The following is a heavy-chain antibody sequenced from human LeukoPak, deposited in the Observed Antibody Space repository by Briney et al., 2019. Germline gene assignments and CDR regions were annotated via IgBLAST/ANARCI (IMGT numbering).Heavy chain of an antibody. Sequence: PGESLKISCQGSGYSFPNYWISWVRQMPGKGLEWMGEIDPTDSYTNYSPSFQGHVTISADKSISTTYLQWSSLKASDTAMYYCARHLHGDRPKAFDFWGQGTMVTVSS. CDR2: IDPTDSYT. D-gene: IGHD4-17*01. CDR1: GYSFPNYW. J-gene: IGHJ3*01. CDR3: ARHLHGDRPKAFDF. V-gene: IGHV5-10-1*01.